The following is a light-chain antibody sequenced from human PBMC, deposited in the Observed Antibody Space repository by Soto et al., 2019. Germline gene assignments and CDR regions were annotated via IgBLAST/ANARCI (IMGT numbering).Light chain of an antibody. CDR3: CSYAGTYTLWV. J-gene: IGLJ3*02. CDR1: SSDVGGYNY. V-gene: IGLV2-11*01. CDR2: DVS. Sequence: QSVLTQPRSVSGSPGQSVTISCTGTSSDVGGYNYVSWYQQYPGKAPKLIIYDVSKRPSGVPDRFSGSKSGNTASLTISGLQGEDEADYYCCSYAGTYTLWVFGGGTKVTVL.